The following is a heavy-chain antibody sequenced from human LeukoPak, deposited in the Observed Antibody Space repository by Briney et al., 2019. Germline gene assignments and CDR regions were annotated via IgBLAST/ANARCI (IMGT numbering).Heavy chain of an antibody. CDR2: ISVSGSTI. Sequence: GGCPRLSFAASGLTFMDYSMNSSCRAPAKGLEWVSYISVSGSTIYYADSEKGGFTNYRDHANNSLYLQMNSLTAEDTAVYYCARGFSAAPFWGQGTLVTVSS. J-gene: IGHJ4*02. D-gene: IGHD2-15*01. V-gene: IGHV3-11*01. CDR3: ARGFSAAPF. CDR1: GLTFMDYS.